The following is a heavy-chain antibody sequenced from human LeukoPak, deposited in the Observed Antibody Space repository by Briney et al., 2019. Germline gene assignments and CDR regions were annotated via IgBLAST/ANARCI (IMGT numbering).Heavy chain of an antibody. CDR1: GFTFSSYE. J-gene: IGHJ4*02. CDR2: ISSSGSTI. Sequence: GGSLRLSCAASGFTFSSYEMNWVRQAPGKGLEWVSYISSSGSTIYYADSVKGRFTISRDNAKNSLYLQMNSLRAEDTAIYYCARERAATSDYWGQGTLVTVSS. CDR3: ARERAATSDY. V-gene: IGHV3-48*03.